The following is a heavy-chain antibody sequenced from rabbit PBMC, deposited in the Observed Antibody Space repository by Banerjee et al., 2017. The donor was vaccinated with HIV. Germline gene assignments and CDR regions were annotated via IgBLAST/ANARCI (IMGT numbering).Heavy chain of an antibody. J-gene: IGHJ6*01. V-gene: IGHV1S40*01. D-gene: IGHD4-1*01. Sequence: QSLEESGGDLVKPEGSLTLTCTASGFSFSNKYVMCWVRQAPGKGLEWIACINTSSGNTVYATWAKGRFTISRTSSTTVALQMTSLTAADTATYFCARELGDYYGMDLWGPGTLVTVS. CDR1: GFSFSNKYV. CDR2: INTSSGNT. CDR3: ARELGDYYGMDL.